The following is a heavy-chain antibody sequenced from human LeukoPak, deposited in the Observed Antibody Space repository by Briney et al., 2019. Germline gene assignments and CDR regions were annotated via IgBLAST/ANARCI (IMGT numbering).Heavy chain of an antibody. D-gene: IGHD2-15*01. CDR2: LRGRCGST. J-gene: IGHJ4*02. CDR3: AKDQSGCSGGSCYSSFDY. Sequence: GGSLRLSCSASGFPFRSYPMSSVRQAPGKGLEWVSALRGRCGSTSYADAVKGRFTISRDNSNNTLYVQMNSLRAEDTAVYYCAKDQSGCSGGSCYSSFDYWGQGTLVTVSS. V-gene: IGHV3-23*01. CDR1: GFPFRSYP.